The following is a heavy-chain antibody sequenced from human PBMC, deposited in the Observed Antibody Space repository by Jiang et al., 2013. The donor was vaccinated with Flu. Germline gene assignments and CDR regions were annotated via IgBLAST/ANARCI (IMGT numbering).Heavy chain of an antibody. V-gene: IGHV4-39*01. CDR2: IYYSGST. J-gene: IGHJ3*02. Sequence: LLKPSETLSLTCTVSGGSISSSSYYWGWIRQPPGKGLEWIGSIYYSGSTYYNPSLKSRVTISVDTSKNQFSLKLSSVTAADTAVYYCARHAAIPTLPTKKGGAFDIWGQGTMVTVSS. CDR3: ARHAAIPTLPTKKGGAFDI. D-gene: IGHD1-26*01. CDR1: GGSISSSSYY.